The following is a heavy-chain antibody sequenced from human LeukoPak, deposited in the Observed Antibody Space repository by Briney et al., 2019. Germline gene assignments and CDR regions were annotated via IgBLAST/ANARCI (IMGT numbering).Heavy chain of an antibody. CDR1: GFTFSSYS. D-gene: IGHD2/OR15-2a*01. V-gene: IGHV3-66*02. CDR3: ARDRTTGEVDF. CDR2: IYSVGST. J-gene: IGHJ4*02. Sequence: GGSLRLSCAASGFTFSSYSMNWVRQAPGKGLECVSVIYSVGSTYYADSVKGRFTVSRDDSKNTLYLQMNSLRAEDTAVYYCARDRTTGEVDFWGQGTLVTVSS.